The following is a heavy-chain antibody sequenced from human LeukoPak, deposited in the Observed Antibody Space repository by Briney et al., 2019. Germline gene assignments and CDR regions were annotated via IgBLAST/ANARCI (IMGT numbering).Heavy chain of an antibody. D-gene: IGHD5-18*01. Sequence: ASAKVSCKVSGYTLTELSIHWVRQAPGKGLEWMGGFDPEDGETIYAQKFQGRVTMTEDTSTDTAYMELSSLRSEDTAVYYCATGPHAAMAFDYWGQGTLVTVSS. CDR1: GYTLTELS. V-gene: IGHV1-24*01. J-gene: IGHJ4*02. CDR2: FDPEDGET. CDR3: ATGPHAAMAFDY.